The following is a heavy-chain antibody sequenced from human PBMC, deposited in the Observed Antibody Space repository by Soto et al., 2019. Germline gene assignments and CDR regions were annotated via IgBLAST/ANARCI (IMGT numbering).Heavy chain of an antibody. V-gene: IGHV1-18*01. CDR3: ARALYSSSSPVEYYCYVMAV. D-gene: IGHD6-6*01. Sequence: GASAKASSEAPRDGFASKCSRSLRQDNKQGLEWMGWISAYNGNTNYAQKLQGRVTMTTDTSISTAYMELSRLRSDDTAVYYCARALYSSSSPVEYYCYVMAVWGKGTTVPGSS. J-gene: IGHJ6*04. CDR1: RDGFASKC. CDR2: ISAYNGNT.